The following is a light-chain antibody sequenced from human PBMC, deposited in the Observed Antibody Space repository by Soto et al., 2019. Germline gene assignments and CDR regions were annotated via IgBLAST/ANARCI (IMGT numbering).Light chain of an antibody. Sequence: ILLTQSPGALSLSPGERGALSCRASQSVSSNYVAWYQQKPGQAPRLLIYDTSNRAAGIPPRFSGSGSGTDFTLTISSLEPEDFAVYYCQQRSNWPPITFGQGTRLEIK. CDR3: QQRSNWPPIT. CDR2: DTS. V-gene: IGKV3-11*01. CDR1: QSVSSN. J-gene: IGKJ5*01.